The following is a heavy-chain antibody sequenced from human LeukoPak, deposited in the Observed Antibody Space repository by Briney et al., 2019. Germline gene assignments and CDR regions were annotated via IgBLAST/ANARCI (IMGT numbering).Heavy chain of an antibody. CDR2: IYYSGST. V-gene: IGHV4-59*01. D-gene: IGHD2-15*01. CDR3: ARVGEWEWRGCYSGGSCYPYYFDY. Sequence: KSSETLSLTCTVSAGSISSYYWSWIRQPPGKGLEWIGYIYYSGSTNYNPSLKSRVTISVDTSKNQFSLKLSSVTAADTAVYYCARVGEWEWRGCYSGGSCYPYYFDYWGQGTLVTVSS. CDR1: AGSISSYY. J-gene: IGHJ4*02.